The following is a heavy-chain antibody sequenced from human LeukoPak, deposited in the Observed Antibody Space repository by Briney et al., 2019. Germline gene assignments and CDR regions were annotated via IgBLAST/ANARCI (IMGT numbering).Heavy chain of an antibody. J-gene: IGHJ4*02. Sequence: PGGSLRLSCAASGFTLGSNCMSWVRQAPGKGLEWVANIKQDGSEKYYVDSVKGRFTIFRDNAKNSLYLQMNSLRAEDTAVYYCARGPREYCSSTSCSFDYWGQGTLVTVSS. CDR2: IKQDGSEK. V-gene: IGHV3-7*01. CDR1: GFTLGSNC. D-gene: IGHD2-2*01. CDR3: ARGPREYCSSTSCSFDY.